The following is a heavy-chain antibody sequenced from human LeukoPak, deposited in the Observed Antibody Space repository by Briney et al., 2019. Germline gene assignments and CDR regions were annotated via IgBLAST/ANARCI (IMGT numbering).Heavy chain of an antibody. D-gene: IGHD3-22*01. CDR2: IWYDGSNK. CDR3: ARALHYYDSSGLDY. J-gene: IGHJ4*02. CDR1: GFTFSTYG. Sequence: GGSLRLSCAASGFTFSTYGMHWVRQAPGKGLEGVAVIWYDGSNKYYADSVKGGFTISRDNSKNTLYLQMNSLRAEDTAVYYCARALHYYDSSGLDYWGQGTLVTVSS. V-gene: IGHV3-33*01.